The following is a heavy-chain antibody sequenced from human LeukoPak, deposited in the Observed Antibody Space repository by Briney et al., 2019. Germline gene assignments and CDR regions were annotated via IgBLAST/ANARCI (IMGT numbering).Heavy chain of an antibody. Sequence: PGGSLRLSYAASVFTYHSSYKRWLRQAPGKGLEWVSVIYSGGSTYYADSVKGRFTISRDNSKNTLYLQMNSLRAEDTAVYYCARLSEVAPAAIHTWGQGTLVTVSS. CDR3: ARLSEVAPAAIHT. CDR1: VFTYHSSY. CDR2: IYSGGST. V-gene: IGHV3-53*01. J-gene: IGHJ5*02. D-gene: IGHD2-2*01.